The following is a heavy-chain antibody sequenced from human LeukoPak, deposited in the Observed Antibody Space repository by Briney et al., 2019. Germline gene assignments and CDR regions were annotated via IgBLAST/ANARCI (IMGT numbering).Heavy chain of an antibody. D-gene: IGHD3-10*01. CDR3: AKGAGLLWFATSVDH. Sequence: PGGSLRLSCAASGFTFSDYGTHWVRQAPGKGLEWVAFIRYDGRNKYYADSVKGRFTISRDDSKNTLYLQMNNLRTEDTAVYYCAKGAGLLWFATSVDHWGQGTLVTVSS. CDR1: GFTFSDYG. J-gene: IGHJ4*02. V-gene: IGHV3-30*02. CDR2: IRYDGRNK.